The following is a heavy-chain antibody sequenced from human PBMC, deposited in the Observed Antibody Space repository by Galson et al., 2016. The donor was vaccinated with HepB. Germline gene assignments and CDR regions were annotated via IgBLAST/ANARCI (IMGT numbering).Heavy chain of an antibody. V-gene: IGHV1-69*01. CDR2: IVPMFGAT. CDR3: AREGCAGDCPKWFDP. D-gene: IGHD2-21*02. Sequence: SGGTFSTDGLSWVRQAPGQGLEWMGGIVPMFGATNYAQKFQDRVTITADESTNTAYMELSSLRSEDTAIYYCAREGCAGDCPKWFDPWGQGTLVTVSP. J-gene: IGHJ5*01. CDR1: GGTFSTDG.